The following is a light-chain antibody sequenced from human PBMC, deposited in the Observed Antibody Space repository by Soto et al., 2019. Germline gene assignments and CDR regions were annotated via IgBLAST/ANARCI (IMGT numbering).Light chain of an antibody. V-gene: IGKV3-15*01. CDR3: QQYNNWPIT. CDR2: GAS. Sequence: EVVLTQSPATLSVSPGERATLSCRASQSVSSNLAWYQQIPGQAPRLLIYGASTRTTGIPARFSGSGSGTDFTLTISSLQSEDFAVYYCQQYNNWPITFGQGARLEVK. J-gene: IGKJ5*01. CDR1: QSVSSN.